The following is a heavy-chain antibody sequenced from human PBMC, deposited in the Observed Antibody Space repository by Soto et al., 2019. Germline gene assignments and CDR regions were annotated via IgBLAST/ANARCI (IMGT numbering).Heavy chain of an antibody. J-gene: IGHJ5*02. CDR2: ISNSGTTM. CDR3: ARVEYYYGSGRFDP. V-gene: IGHV3-11*01. Sequence: QVQLVESGGALVKPGGSLRLSCAASGFTFSDYYMTWIRQAPGKGLEWVSYISNSGTTMYYADSWKGRFSISRDNAKNSLYLQMSRRRAEDTAMYYCARVEYYYGSGRFDPWGLGTLVTVSS. CDR1: GFTFSDYY. D-gene: IGHD3-10*01.